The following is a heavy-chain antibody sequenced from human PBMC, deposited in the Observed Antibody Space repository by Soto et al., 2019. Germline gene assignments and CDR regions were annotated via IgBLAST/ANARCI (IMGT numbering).Heavy chain of an antibody. Sequence: QVQLVESGGGVVQPGRSLRLSCAASGFTFSSYGMHWVRQAPGKGLEWVAVISYDGSNKYYADSVKGRFTISRDNSKNTLYLQMNSLRAEDTAVYYCAKDLHYASSGYFDYWGQGTLVTVSS. CDR2: ISYDGSNK. V-gene: IGHV3-30*18. J-gene: IGHJ4*02. D-gene: IGHD3-22*01. CDR1: GFTFSSYG. CDR3: AKDLHYASSGYFDY.